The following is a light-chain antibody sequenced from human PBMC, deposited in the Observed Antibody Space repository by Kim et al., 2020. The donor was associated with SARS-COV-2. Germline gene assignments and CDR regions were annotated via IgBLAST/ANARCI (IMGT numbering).Light chain of an antibody. V-gene: IGLV2-14*03. CDR3: SSYTSSSARV. J-gene: IGLJ1*01. CDR2: DVS. Sequence: QSALTQPASVSGSPGQSIAISCTGTSSDVGGYNYVSWYQQHPGKAPKFLIYDVSIRASGVSDRFSGSKSANTASLTISGLQAEDEADYYCSSYTSSSARVFGGGTKVTVL. CDR1: SSDVGGYNY.